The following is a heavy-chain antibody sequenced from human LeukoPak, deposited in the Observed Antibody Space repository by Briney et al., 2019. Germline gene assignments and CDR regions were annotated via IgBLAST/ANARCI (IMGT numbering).Heavy chain of an antibody. CDR2: ISWNSGSI. Sequence: GGSLKLSCEASGLSIDDYAMHWVRQAPGKGLEWVSGISWNSGSIGYADSVKGRFTISRDNAKNSLYLQMNSLRAEDTALYYCAGSDTTGYSPREWDYWYFDLWGRGTLVTVSS. CDR3: AGSDTTGYSPREWDYWYFDL. CDR1: GLSIDDYA. V-gene: IGHV3-9*01. J-gene: IGHJ2*01. D-gene: IGHD3-9*01.